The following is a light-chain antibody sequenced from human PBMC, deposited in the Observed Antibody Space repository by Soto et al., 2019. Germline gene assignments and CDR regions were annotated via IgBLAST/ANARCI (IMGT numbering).Light chain of an antibody. CDR3: LQHQTYPLS. CDR1: QVIRED. J-gene: IGKJ4*01. CDR2: GVS. V-gene: IGKV1-17*01. Sequence: DIPMTQSPSSLSASVGDRVTITCRASQVIREDLAWYQQKPGKAPTRLIYGVSSLQNGVPSRFSATGSGTDFTLTISSLQPEDFATYYCLQHQTYPLSFGGGTRVEIK.